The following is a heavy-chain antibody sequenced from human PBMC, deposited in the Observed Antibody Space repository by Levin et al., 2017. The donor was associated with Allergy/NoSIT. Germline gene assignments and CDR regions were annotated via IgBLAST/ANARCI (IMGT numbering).Heavy chain of an antibody. D-gene: IGHD5-18*01. J-gene: IGHJ6*02. Sequence: PSETLSLTCTVSGGSISSSSYYWGWIRQPPGKGLEWIGSIYYSGSTYYNPSLKSRVTISVDTSKNQFSLKLSSVTAADTAVYYCARVDTVFRHYYYYYGMDVWGQGTTVTVSS. CDR1: GGSISSSSYY. CDR2: IYYSGST. V-gene: IGHV4-39*07. CDR3: ARVDTVFRHYYYYYGMDV.